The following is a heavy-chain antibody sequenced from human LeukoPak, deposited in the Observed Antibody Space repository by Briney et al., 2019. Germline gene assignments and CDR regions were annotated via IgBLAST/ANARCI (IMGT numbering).Heavy chain of an antibody. CDR2: ISYDGSNK. Sequence: GGSLRLSCAASGLTFGTYSMHWVRQAPGKGLEWVAVISYDGSNKYYADSVKGRFTISRDNSKNTLYLQMNSLKTEDTAVYYCTTARHYYDSSGYYYVDYFDYWGQGTLVTVSS. CDR1: GLTFGTYS. CDR3: TTARHYYDSSGYYYVDYFDY. V-gene: IGHV3-30-3*01. J-gene: IGHJ4*02. D-gene: IGHD3-22*01.